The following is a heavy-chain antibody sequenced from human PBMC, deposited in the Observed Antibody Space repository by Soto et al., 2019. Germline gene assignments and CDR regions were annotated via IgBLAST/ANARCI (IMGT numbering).Heavy chain of an antibody. J-gene: IGHJ4*02. CDR1: GFTFSSLW. CDR3: GSGYSYGPPL. CDR2: INSDGSTT. V-gene: IGHV3-74*01. Sequence: GGSLRLSCAASGFTFSSLWIHWVRQAPGKGLVWVSRINSDGSTTTYADSVKGRFTISRDYAKNTLYLQMNSLRAEDTAVYYCGSGYSYGPPLWGQGTLVTVSS. D-gene: IGHD5-18*01.